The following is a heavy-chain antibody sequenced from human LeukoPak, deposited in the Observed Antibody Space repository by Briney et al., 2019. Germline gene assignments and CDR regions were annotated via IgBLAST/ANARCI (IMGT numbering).Heavy chain of an antibody. CDR1: GDSIGSSY. J-gene: IGHJ6*02. CDR2: IYYSGST. CDR3: ARNHVYYYDSSGYYAMDV. Sequence: SETLSLTCTVSGDSIGSSYWSWIRQPPGKGLEWIGYIYYSGSTSYNPSLKSRATISVDTSKNQFSLKLSSVTAADTAVYYCARNHVYYYDSSGYYAMDVWGQGTTVTVSS. D-gene: IGHD3-22*01. V-gene: IGHV4-59*01.